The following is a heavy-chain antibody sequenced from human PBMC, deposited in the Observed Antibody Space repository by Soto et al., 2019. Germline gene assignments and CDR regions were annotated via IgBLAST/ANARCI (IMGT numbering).Heavy chain of an antibody. D-gene: IGHD3-16*01. CDR3: AKYLLVQSSTFDFDY. J-gene: IGHJ4*02. CDR2: ISYDGNYK. CDR1: GFAFSTYG. Sequence: LRLSCAASGFAFSTYGMHWVRQAPGKGLEWVAVISYDGNYKYYADSVKGRFTISRDNSKNTLYLQMNSLRTEDTAVYYCAKYLLVQSSTFDFDYWGQGALVTVSS. V-gene: IGHV3-30*18.